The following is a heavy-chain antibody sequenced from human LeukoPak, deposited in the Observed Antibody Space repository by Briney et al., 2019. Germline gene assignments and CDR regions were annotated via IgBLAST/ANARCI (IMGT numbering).Heavy chain of an antibody. CDR1: GYTFTSYG. CDR2: ISAYNGNT. D-gene: IGHD1-26*01. J-gene: IGHJ4*02. CDR3: ARTTRIVGGTPPGD. Sequence: RASVKVSCKASGYTFTSYGISWVRQAPGQGLEGMGWISAYNGNTNYAQKLQGRVTMTTDTSTSTAYMELRSLRSDDTAVYYCARTTRIVGGTPPGDWGQGTLVTVSS. V-gene: IGHV1-18*01.